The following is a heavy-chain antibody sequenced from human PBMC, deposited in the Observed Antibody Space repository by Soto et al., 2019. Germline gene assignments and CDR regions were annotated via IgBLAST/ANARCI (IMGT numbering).Heavy chain of an antibody. V-gene: IGHV3-74*01. D-gene: IGHD3-22*01. Sequence: PGGSLRLACAASAFTFKNHWMHWVRQVPGKGPVWVSRINGDGSFTSYADAAKGRFTISRDNAKNTLSLQMNSLRAEDTAVYYCAREIYDDYDSSGFAPWGQGTLVTVYS. J-gene: IGHJ5*02. CDR3: AREIYDDYDSSGFAP. CDR1: AFTFKNHW. CDR2: INGDGSFT.